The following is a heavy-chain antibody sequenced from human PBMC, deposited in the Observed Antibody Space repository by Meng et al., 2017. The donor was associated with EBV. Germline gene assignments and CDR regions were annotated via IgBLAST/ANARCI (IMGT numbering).Heavy chain of an antibody. Sequence: QVRLVRFGAAVKKPGASVKVSCKASGYTFTGYYMHWVRQAPGQGLEWMGRINPNSGGTNYAQKFQGRVTMTRDTSISTAYMELSRLRSDDTAVYYCARSRSSPDVPLDYWGQGTLVTVSS. CDR2: INPNSGGT. J-gene: IGHJ4*02. CDR1: GYTFTGYY. D-gene: IGHD6-19*01. V-gene: IGHV1-2*06. CDR3: ARSRSSPDVPLDY.